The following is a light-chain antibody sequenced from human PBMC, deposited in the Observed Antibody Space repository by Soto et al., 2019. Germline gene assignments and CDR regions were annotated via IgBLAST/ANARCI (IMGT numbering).Light chain of an antibody. CDR1: ESVTSDY. CDR2: GAS. V-gene: IGKV3-20*01. CDR3: QQCGSSRRT. J-gene: IGKJ1*01. Sequence: EIVLTQSPGTLSLSPGERATLSCRASESVTSDYLAWYRQRPGQAPRLLIYGASTRATGTPDRISGSGSGTDFTLTISRLEPEDFAVYFCQQCGSSRRTFGQGTKVDIK.